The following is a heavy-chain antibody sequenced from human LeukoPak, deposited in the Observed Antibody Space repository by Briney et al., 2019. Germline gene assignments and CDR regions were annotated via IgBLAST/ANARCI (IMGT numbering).Heavy chain of an antibody. V-gene: IGHV1-18*01. CDR2: ISAYNGNT. Sequence: GASVTVSCKASGYTFTSYGISWVRQAPGQGLEWMGWISAYNGNTNYAQKLQGRVTMTTDTSTSTAYMELRSLRSDDTAVYYCARERDDFWSGYYSRSCMDVWGQGTTVTVSS. CDR3: ARERDDFWSGYYSRSCMDV. D-gene: IGHD3-3*01. CDR1: GYTFTSYG. J-gene: IGHJ6*02.